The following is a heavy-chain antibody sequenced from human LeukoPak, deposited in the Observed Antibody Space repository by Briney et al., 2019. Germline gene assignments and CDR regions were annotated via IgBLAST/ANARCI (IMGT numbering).Heavy chain of an antibody. CDR1: GFTFSSYA. CDR2: ISGSGGST. V-gene: IGHV3-23*01. Sequence: GGSLRLSCAASGFTFSSYAMSWLRQAPGKGLEWVSAISGSGGSTYYADSLKGRFTISRDNSKNTVYLQMNSLRAEDTAVYYCAKGYSSSWYDGSYWGQGTLVTVSS. J-gene: IGHJ4*02. CDR3: AKGYSSSWYDGSY. D-gene: IGHD6-13*01.